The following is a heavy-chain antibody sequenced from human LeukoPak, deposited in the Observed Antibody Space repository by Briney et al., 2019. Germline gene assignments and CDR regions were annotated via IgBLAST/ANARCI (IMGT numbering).Heavy chain of an antibody. CDR3: ARSTDSSGYYQRYFDY. V-gene: IGHV4-61*02. J-gene: IGHJ4*02. CDR1: GGSISSGSYY. Sequence: PSETLSLTCTVSGGSISSGSYYWSWIRLPAGKGLEWIGRIYTSGSTNYNPSLKSRVTISVDTSKNQFSLKLSSVTAADTAVYYCARSTDSSGYYQRYFDYWGQGTLVTVSS. D-gene: IGHD3-22*01. CDR2: IYTSGST.